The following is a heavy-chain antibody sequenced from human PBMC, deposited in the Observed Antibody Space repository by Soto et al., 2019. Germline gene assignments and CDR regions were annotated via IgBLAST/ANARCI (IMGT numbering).Heavy chain of an antibody. CDR3: ARDRIPTGMDV. Sequence: EVQLVESGGGLVQPGGSLRLSCAASGFTVSSNYMSWVRQAPGKGLEWVSVIYSGGSTYYADSVKGRFTISRDNSKNTLYLQRNSLRAEDTAVYYWARDRIPTGMDVWGQGTTVTVSS. V-gene: IGHV3-66*01. CDR1: GFTVSSNY. J-gene: IGHJ6*02. D-gene: IGHD2-15*01. CDR2: IYSGGST.